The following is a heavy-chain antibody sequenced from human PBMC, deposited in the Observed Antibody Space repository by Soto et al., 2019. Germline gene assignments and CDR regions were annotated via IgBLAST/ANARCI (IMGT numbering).Heavy chain of an antibody. Sequence: EEQLVESGGGLVQPGGSLRLSCAASGFTFSSYEMNWVRQAPGKGLEWVSYISGSGSTIYYADSVKGRFTISRDNAKNSLYLQMHSLRAEDTAVYYCARDQGDYGDYWGQGTLVTVSS. CDR3: ARDQGDYGDY. CDR1: GFTFSSYE. CDR2: ISGSGSTI. D-gene: IGHD4-17*01. J-gene: IGHJ4*02. V-gene: IGHV3-48*03.